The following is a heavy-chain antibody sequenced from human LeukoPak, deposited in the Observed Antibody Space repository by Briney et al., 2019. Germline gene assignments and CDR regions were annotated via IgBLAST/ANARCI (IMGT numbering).Heavy chain of an antibody. CDR1: GGSFSGYY. CDR3: ARGVENYYNSNVYSSWFDP. CDR2: INHSGST. V-gene: IGHV4-34*01. J-gene: IGHJ5*02. Sequence: SETLSLTCAVYGGSFSGYYWSWIRQPPGKGLEWIGEINHSGSTNYNPSLKSRVTISVDTSKNQFSLKLSSVTAADTAVYYCARGVENYYNSNVYSSWFDPGGQEPLVPFSS. D-gene: IGHD3-22*01.